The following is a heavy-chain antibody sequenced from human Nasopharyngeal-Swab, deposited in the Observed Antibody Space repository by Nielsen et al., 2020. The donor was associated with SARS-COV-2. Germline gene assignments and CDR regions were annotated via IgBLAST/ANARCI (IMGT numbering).Heavy chain of an antibody. J-gene: IGHJ4*02. Sequence: SVKVSCKASGGTFSSYAISWVRQAPGQGLEWMGGIIPIFGTANYAQKFQGRVTIAADESTSTAYMELSSLRSEDTAVYYCARDIDDYVWGSYFDYWGQGTLVTVSS. CDR1: GGTFSSYA. D-gene: IGHD3-16*01. CDR2: IIPIFGTA. V-gene: IGHV1-69*13. CDR3: ARDIDDYVWGSYFDY.